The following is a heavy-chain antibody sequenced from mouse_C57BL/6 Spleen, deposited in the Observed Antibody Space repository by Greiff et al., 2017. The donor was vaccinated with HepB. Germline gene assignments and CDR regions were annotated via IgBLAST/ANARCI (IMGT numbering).Heavy chain of an antibody. CDR3: ARVGYDYPYYYAMDY. Sequence: EVKLQESGPGLVKPSQSLSLTCSVTGYSITSGYYWNWIRQFPGNKLEWMGYISYDGSNNYNPSLKNRISITRDTSKNQFFLKLNSVTTEDTATYYCARVGYDYPYYYAMDYWGQGTSVTVSS. D-gene: IGHD2-4*01. J-gene: IGHJ4*01. CDR1: GYSITSGYY. CDR2: ISYDGSN. V-gene: IGHV3-6*01.